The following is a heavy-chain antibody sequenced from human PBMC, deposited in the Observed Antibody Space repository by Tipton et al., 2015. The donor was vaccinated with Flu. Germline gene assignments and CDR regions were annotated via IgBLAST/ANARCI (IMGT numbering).Heavy chain of an antibody. CDR2: VYHRGNT. V-gene: IGHV4-38-2*01. Sequence: TLSLTCSVSGDSIGSGYYWGWIRQPPGKGLEWIGNVYHRGNTYHNPSLKSRVTMSVDTSNNQFSLKLSSVTAADTAVYYRARRDYSNYVSEPKNWFDPWGQGTLVTVSS. J-gene: IGHJ5*02. D-gene: IGHD4-11*01. CDR1: GDSIGSGYY. CDR3: ARRDYSNYVSEPKNWFDP.